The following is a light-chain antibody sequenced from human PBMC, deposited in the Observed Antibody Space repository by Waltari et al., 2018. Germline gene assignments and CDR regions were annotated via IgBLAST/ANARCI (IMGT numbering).Light chain of an antibody. CDR1: SRDIGGYHY. CDR2: GVT. CDR3: SSFAGSTNWV. V-gene: IGLV2-8*01. Sequence: QSALTQPPSASGSPGQSVTISCTGTSRDIGGYHYVYWYQQHPGKAPKLMIYGVTKRPSGVPDRFSASKSGNTASLTVSGLQAEDEADYYCSSFAGSTNWVFGGGTKLTVL. J-gene: IGLJ3*02.